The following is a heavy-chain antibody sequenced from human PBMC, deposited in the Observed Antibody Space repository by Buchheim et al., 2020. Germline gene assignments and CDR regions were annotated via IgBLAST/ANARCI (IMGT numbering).Heavy chain of an antibody. V-gene: IGHV3-23*04. D-gene: IGHD3-16*01. J-gene: IGHJ4*02. CDR2: ISGSGGST. CDR3: AKIKRDDYVWGSYEYYFDY. CDR1: GFTFSSYA. Sequence: EVQLVESGGGLVQPGGSLRLSCAASGFTFSSYAMSWVRQAPGKGLEWVSAISGSGGSTYYADSVKGRFTISRDNSMKALYLQMNSLRAEDTAVYYCAKIKRDDYVWGSYEYYFDYWGQGTL.